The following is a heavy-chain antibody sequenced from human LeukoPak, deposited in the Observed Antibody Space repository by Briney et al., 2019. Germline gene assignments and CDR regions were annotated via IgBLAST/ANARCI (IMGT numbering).Heavy chain of an antibody. CDR1: GGSISSYY. J-gene: IGHJ4*02. CDR2: IYYSGST. CDR3: ARDLAGTLDY. Sequence: SETLSLTCTVSGGSISSYYWSWIRQPPGKGLEWIGYIYYSGSTNYNPSLKSRVTISVDTSKNQFSLKLSSVTAADTAVYYCARDLAGTLDYWGQGTLVTVSS. V-gene: IGHV4-59*01. D-gene: IGHD6-19*01.